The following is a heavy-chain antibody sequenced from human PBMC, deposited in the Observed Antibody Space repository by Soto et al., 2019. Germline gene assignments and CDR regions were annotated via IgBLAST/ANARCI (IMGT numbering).Heavy chain of an antibody. CDR1: GYIFSNYW. CDR3: ARRGTYSSGWDY. Sequence: GESLKISCKGSGYIFSNYWIGWVRQMPGKGLEWMGIIHGGDSPTRYSPSFEGQVTISTDKSISTAYLQWSSLKASDTAMYYCARRGTYSSGWDYWGQGTLVTVSS. D-gene: IGHD6-19*01. J-gene: IGHJ4*02. V-gene: IGHV5-51*01. CDR2: IHGGDSPT.